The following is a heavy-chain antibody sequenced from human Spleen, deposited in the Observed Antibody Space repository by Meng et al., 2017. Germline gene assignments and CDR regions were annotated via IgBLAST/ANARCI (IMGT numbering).Heavy chain of an antibody. D-gene: IGHD2-15*01. CDR3: AKGRGTSCYSASDY. CDR2: ISGSGGST. Sequence: GESLKIPCAASGFTFTSYAMTRVRQAPGKGLEWVSAISGSGGSTYYADSVKGRSTISRDNSKNTLYLQMNSLRAEDTAVYYCAKGRGTSCYSASDYWGQATLVTVSS. V-gene: IGHV3-23*01. CDR1: GFTFTSYA. J-gene: IGHJ4*02.